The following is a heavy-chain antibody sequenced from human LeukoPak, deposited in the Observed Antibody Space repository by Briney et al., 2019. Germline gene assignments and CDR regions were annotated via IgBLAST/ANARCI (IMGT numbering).Heavy chain of an antibody. CDR1: GITFSSYE. CDR3: ARDWGGYDGFYYYYYMDV. J-gene: IGHJ6*03. D-gene: IGHD5-12*01. CDR2: ISSSGSTI. Sequence: GGSLRLSCAASGITFSSYEMNWVRQAPGKGLEWVSYISSSGSTIYYADSVKGRFTISRDNAKNSLYLQMNSLRAEDTAVYYCARDWGGYDGFYYYYYMDVWGKGTTVTISS. V-gene: IGHV3-48*03.